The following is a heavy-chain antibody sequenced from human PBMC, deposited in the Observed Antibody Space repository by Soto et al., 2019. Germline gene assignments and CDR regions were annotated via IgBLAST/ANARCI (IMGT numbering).Heavy chain of an antibody. CDR3: ARESIVVVVAATSNWFDP. CDR2: IYYSGST. V-gene: IGHV4-39*02. CDR1: GGSISSSSYY. Sequence: SETLSLTCTVSGGSISSSSYYWGWIRQPPGKGLEWIGSIYYSGSTYYNPSLKSRVTISVDTSKNQFSLKLSSVTAADTAVYYCARESIVVVVAATSNWFDPWGQGTLVTVSS. D-gene: IGHD2-15*01. J-gene: IGHJ5*02.